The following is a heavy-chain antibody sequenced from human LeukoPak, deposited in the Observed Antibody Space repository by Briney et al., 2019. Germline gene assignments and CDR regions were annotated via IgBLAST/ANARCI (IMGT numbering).Heavy chain of an antibody. CDR1: GYTFTVYY. Sequence: GASVTVSFTYSGYTFTVYYMHWVRQAPGQGREWMGWINPNSGGTNYAQKFQCRVTMTRDTSISTAYMELSRLRSDDTAVYYCARVVVPAAMPIYWGQGTLVTVSS. V-gene: IGHV1-2*02. CDR2: INPNSGGT. D-gene: IGHD2-2*01. CDR3: ARVVVPAAMPIY. J-gene: IGHJ4*02.